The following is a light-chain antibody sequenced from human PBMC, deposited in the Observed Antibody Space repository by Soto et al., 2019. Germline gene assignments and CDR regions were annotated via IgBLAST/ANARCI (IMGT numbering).Light chain of an antibody. Sequence: QSVLTQPPSASGTFGQRVTISCSGSSSNIGSNTVNWYQQLPGTAPKLLIFSNNQRPSGVPDRFSGSKSGTSASLAISGLQSADEADYYCAAWDDSLNGHYVFGTGTKVTVL. V-gene: IGLV1-44*01. CDR2: SNN. J-gene: IGLJ1*01. CDR3: AAWDDSLNGHYV. CDR1: SSNIGSNT.